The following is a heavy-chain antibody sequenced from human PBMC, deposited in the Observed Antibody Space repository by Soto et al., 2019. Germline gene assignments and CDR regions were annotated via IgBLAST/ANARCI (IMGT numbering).Heavy chain of an antibody. CDR3: ARVWGYSYGLASDI. CDR1: CGSISSGGDS. D-gene: IGHD5-18*01. CDR2: IYHSGST. V-gene: IGHV4-30-2*01. J-gene: IGHJ3*02. Sequence: SGTLSPTCAVSCGSISSGGDSWSWVRQPPGKGLEWIGYIYHSGSTYYNPSLKSRVTISVDRSKSQFSLKLSSVTAADTAVYYCARVWGYSYGLASDIWGQGTMVTVSS.